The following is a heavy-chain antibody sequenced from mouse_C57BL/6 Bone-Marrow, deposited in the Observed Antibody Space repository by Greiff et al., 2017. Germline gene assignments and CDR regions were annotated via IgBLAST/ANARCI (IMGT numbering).Heavy chain of an antibody. Sequence: EVQLQQSGAELVRPGASVKLSCTASGFNIKDDYMHWVKQRPEQGLEWIGWIDPENGDTEYASKFQGKATITADTSSNTAYLQLSSLTSEDTAVYYCTLLLRFAYWGQGTLVTVSA. V-gene: IGHV14-4*01. J-gene: IGHJ3*01. CDR3: TLLLRFAY. CDR2: IDPENGDT. CDR1: GFNIKDDY. D-gene: IGHD2-3*01.